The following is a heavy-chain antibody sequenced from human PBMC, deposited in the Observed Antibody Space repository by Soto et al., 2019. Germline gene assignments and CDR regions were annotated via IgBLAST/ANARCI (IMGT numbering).Heavy chain of an antibody. CDR1: GYTFTTYA. CDR2: INAGNGNT. Sequence: QVQLVQSGAEEKKPGASVKVSCKASGYTFTTYAMHWVRQAPGQRLEWMGWINAGNGNTKYSQKFQGRVTITRDTSASTAYMELSSLRSEDTAVYYCARLGLGGSYYFEREDYWGQGTLVTVSS. CDR3: ARLGLGGSYYFEREDY. J-gene: IGHJ4*02. V-gene: IGHV1-3*05. D-gene: IGHD1-26*01.